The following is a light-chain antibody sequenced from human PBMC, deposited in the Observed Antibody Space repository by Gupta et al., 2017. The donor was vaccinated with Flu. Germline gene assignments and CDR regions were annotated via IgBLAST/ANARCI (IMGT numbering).Light chain of an antibody. CDR1: QSVSSY. Sequence: EIVFTQSPATLSLSPGERATLSCRASQSVSSYLAWYQQTPGQAPRLLIYDASNRATGIPARFSGSGSGIDFTLTISSLKPEDFAVYYCQQRSNWPPHTFGGGTKVEIK. V-gene: IGKV3-11*01. J-gene: IGKJ4*01. CDR2: DAS. CDR3: QQRSNWPPHT.